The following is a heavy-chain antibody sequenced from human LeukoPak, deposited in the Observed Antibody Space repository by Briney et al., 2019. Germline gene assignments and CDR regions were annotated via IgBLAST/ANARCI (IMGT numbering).Heavy chain of an antibody. CDR2: IYYSGST. J-gene: IGHJ3*02. CDR1: GGSISSYY. D-gene: IGHD3-3*01. Sequence: SETLSLTCTVSGGSISSYYWSWIRQPPGKGLEWIGYIYYSGSTNYNPSLKSRVTISVDTSKNQFSLKLSSVTAADTAVYYCARLPTPDYDFWSGSPRQGAFDIWGQGTMVTVSS. CDR3: ARLPTPDYDFWSGSPRQGAFDI. V-gene: IGHV4-59*01.